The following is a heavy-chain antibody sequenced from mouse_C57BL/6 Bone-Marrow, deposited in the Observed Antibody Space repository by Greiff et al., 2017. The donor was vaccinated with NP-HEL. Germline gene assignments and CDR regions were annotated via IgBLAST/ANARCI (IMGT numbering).Heavy chain of an antibody. Sequence: QVQLQQSGPGLVAPSQSLSITCTVSGFSLTSYGVSWVRQPPGQGLEWLGVIWGDGSTNYHSALISRLSNSKNNAKIQVFLKLNRLQTDDTATYYCAKDGWLPFAYWGQGTLVTVSA. J-gene: IGHJ3*01. CDR2: IWGDGST. CDR1: GFSLTSYG. D-gene: IGHD2-2*01. CDR3: AKDGWLPFAY. V-gene: IGHV2-3*01.